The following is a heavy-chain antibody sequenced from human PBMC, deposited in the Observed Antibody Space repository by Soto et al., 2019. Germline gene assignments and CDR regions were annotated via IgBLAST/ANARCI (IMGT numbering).Heavy chain of an antibody. V-gene: IGHV4-39*01. CDR1: GGSISSSSYY. J-gene: IGHJ4*02. Sequence: QLQLQESGPGLVKPSETLSLTCTVSGGSISSSSYYWGWIRQPPGKGLEWIGSIYYSGSTYYNPSLKSRVTISVDTSKNQFSLKLSSVTAADTAVYYCASQITEMATILYYFDYWGQGTLVTVSS. CDR3: ASQITEMATILYYFDY. D-gene: IGHD5-12*01. CDR2: IYYSGST.